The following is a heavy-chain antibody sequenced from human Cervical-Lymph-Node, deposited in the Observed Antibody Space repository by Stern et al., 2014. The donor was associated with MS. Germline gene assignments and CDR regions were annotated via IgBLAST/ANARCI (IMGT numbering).Heavy chain of an antibody. Sequence: EVQLVESGGGFVRPAGALRLSCAASGFIFGNYAIGWVRQPPGEGLEWVSAVSGGGEDTYYVGSVEGRFTISRDNSGNTAFLQMNGLRAEDTAVYYCVKDDYYDSSCRSVSWGQGTLVTVSS. V-gene: IGHV3-23*04. CDR3: VKDDYYDSSCRSVS. J-gene: IGHJ5*02. D-gene: IGHD3-22*01. CDR1: GFIFGNYA. CDR2: VSGGGEDT.